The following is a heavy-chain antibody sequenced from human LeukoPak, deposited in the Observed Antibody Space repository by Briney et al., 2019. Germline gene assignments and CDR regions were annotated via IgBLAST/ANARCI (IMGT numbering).Heavy chain of an antibody. Sequence: ASVKVSCKASGYTFTGYYMHWVRQAPGQGLEWMGRINPNSGGTNYAQKFQGRVTMTRDTSISTAYMELSRLRPDDTTVYYCARGELVGLGATSAGWFDPWGQGTLVTVSS. CDR3: ARGELVGLGATSAGWFDP. D-gene: IGHD1-26*01. J-gene: IGHJ5*02. CDR1: GYTFTGYY. V-gene: IGHV1-2*06. CDR2: INPNSGGT.